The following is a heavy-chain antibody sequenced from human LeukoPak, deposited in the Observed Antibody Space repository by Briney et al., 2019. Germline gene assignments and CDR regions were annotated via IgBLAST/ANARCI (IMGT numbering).Heavy chain of an antibody. CDR2: IYYSGST. V-gene: IGHV4-59*01. CDR1: GGSISSYY. CDR3: AGHSSSWHGWFDP. J-gene: IGHJ5*02. Sequence: SETLSLTCTVSGGSISSYYWSWIRQPPGKGLEWIGYIYYSGSTNYNPSLKSRVTISVDTSKNQFSLKVSSVTAADTAVYYCAGHSSSWHGWFDPWGQGTLVTVSS. D-gene: IGHD6-13*01.